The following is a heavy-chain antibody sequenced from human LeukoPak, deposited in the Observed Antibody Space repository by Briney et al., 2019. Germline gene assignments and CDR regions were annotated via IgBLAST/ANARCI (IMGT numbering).Heavy chain of an antibody. CDR3: ARITTGGYNWFDP. CDR1: GGSISNYY. CDR2: IYYSGTT. D-gene: IGHD3-16*01. J-gene: IGHJ5*02. V-gene: IGHV4-59*01. Sequence: SETLSLTCTVSGGSISNYYWNWIRQPPGKGPEWIGYIYYSGTTNYNPSLKSRVSMSVDTSKNQFSLKLSSVTAADTAVYYCARITTGGYNWFDPWGQGTLVTVSS.